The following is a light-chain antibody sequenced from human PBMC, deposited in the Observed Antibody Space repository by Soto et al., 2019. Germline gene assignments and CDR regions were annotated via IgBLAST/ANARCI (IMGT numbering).Light chain of an antibody. Sequence: QSALTQPASVSGSPGQSITISCTGTSSDIGAYHFVSWYQQHPGKAPKLMLYDVNIRPSGVSNRFSGSKSGNTASLTISGLQAEDEAEYYCTSWTTSTTMIFGGGTKVTVL. CDR2: DVN. CDR1: SSDIGAYHF. J-gene: IGLJ2*01. V-gene: IGLV2-14*03. CDR3: TSWTTSTTMI.